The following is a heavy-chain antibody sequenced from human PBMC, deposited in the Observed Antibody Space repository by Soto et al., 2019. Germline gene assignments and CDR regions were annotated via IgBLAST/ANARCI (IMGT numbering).Heavy chain of an antibody. Sequence: GASVKVSCKASGGTFSSYAISWVRQAPGQGLEWMGGIIPIFGTANYAQKFQGRVTITADESTSTAYMELSSLRSEDTAVYYCARESAGDVRTITVTTVSWFDPWGQGTLVTVS. CDR3: ARESAGDVRTITVTTVSWFDP. V-gene: IGHV1-69*13. D-gene: IGHD4-4*01. CDR2: IIPIFGTA. CDR1: GGTFSSYA. J-gene: IGHJ5*02.